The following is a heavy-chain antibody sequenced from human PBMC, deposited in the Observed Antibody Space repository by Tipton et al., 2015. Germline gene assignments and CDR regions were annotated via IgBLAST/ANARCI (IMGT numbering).Heavy chain of an antibody. CDR1: GGSVISGNYY. J-gene: IGHJ5*02. D-gene: IGHD2-15*01. CDR3: ARGHSAGSYYSCWSDP. CDR2: ISYTDNA. Sequence: TLSLTCTVSGGSVISGNYYWSWIRQPPGKGLEWLGYISYTDNAHYNPSLESRLTISLDTSKNQFSLKLSSVTAADTAVYYCARGHSAGSYYSCWSDPWGQGTLVTVSS. V-gene: IGHV4-61*01.